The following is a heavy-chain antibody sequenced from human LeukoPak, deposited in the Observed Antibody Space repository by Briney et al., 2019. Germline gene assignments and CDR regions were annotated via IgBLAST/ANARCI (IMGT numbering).Heavy chain of an antibody. CDR1: GGSFSGYY. Sequence: SETLSLTCAVYGGSFSGYYWSWIRQPPGKGLEWIGEINHSGSTNYNPSLKSRVTMSVDTSKNQFSLKLSSVTAADTAVYYCARESVTIFGVVIMNDDAFDIWGQGTMVTVSS. CDR3: ARESVTIFGVVIMNDDAFDI. D-gene: IGHD3-3*01. CDR2: INHSGST. V-gene: IGHV4-34*01. J-gene: IGHJ3*02.